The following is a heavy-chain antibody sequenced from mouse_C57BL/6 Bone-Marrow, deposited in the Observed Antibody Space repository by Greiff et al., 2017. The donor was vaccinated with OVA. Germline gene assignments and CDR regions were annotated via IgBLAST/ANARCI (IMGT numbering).Heavy chain of an antibody. D-gene: IGHD1-1*01. CDR2: ISSGSSTI. V-gene: IGHV5-17*01. CDR1: GFTFSDYG. CDR3: ANALITTVVARSMDY. J-gene: IGHJ4*01. Sequence: EVKLVESGGGLVKPGGSLKLSCAASGFTFSDYGMHWVRQAPEKGLEWVAYISSGSSTIYYAATVKGRFTISRDNAKNTLFLQMTSLRSEDTAMYYCANALITTVVARSMDYWGQGTSVTVSS.